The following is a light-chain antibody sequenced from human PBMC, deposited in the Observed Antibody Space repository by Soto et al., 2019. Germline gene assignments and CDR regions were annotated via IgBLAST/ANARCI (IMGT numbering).Light chain of an antibody. CDR2: GTS. J-gene: IGKJ4*01. V-gene: IGKV3-20*01. Sequence: EIVLTQSPGTLSLSPGDRATLSCWASESVSSGYLAWYQQKPGQAPRLLISGTSSRATGIPDRFSGSGSRTDFTLTISRLEPEDFAVYYCQQYGTSPTFGGGTKVEIK. CDR3: QQYGTSPT. CDR1: ESVSSGY.